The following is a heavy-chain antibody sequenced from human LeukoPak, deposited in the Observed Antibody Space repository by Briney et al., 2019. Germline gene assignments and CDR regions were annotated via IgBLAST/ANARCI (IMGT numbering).Heavy chain of an antibody. Sequence: SETLSLTCAVSGYSISSRNWWGWIRQPPGKRLEWIGYIYYSGSTYYNPSLKSRVTMSVDTSKNQFSLKLSSVTAVDTAVYYCARITYDILTGYYGGFDPWGQGTLVTVSS. CDR2: IYYSGST. V-gene: IGHV4-28*01. J-gene: IGHJ5*02. CDR1: GYSISSRNW. D-gene: IGHD3-9*01. CDR3: ARITYDILTGYYGGFDP.